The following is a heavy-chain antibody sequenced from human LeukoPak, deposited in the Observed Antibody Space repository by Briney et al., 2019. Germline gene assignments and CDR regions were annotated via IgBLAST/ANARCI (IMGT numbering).Heavy chain of an antibody. J-gene: IGHJ5*02. CDR3: ARGGMRWELQSNWFDP. CDR1: GGSFSGYY. Sequence: SETLSLTCAVYGGSFSGYYWSWIRQPPGKGLEWIGEINHSGSTNYNPSLKSRVTISVDTSKNQFSLKLSSVTAADTAVYYYARGGMRWELQSNWFDPWGQGTLVTVSS. CDR2: INHSGST. D-gene: IGHD1-26*01. V-gene: IGHV4-34*01.